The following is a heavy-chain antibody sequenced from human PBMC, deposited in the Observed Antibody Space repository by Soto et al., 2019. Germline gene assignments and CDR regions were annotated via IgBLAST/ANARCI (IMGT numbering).Heavy chain of an antibody. CDR3: ARDGLHAAGPFDY. V-gene: IGHV1-69*08. CDR2: IIPILGIA. Sequence: QVQLVQSGAEVKKPGSSVKVSCKASGGTFSSYTISWVRQAPGQGLEWMGRIIPILGIANYAQKFQGRVTITADKSTSTAYMELSSLRSEDTAVYYCARDGLHAAGPFDYWGQGTLVTVSS. D-gene: IGHD6-13*01. J-gene: IGHJ4*02. CDR1: GGTFSSYT.